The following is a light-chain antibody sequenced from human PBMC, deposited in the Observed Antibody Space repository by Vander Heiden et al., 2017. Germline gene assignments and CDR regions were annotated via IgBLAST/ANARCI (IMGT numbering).Light chain of an antibody. CDR2: VEGRGSC. CDR1: SGHSGSI. J-gene: IGLJ3*02. CDR3: ETWDSYSEV. Sequence: PVLTQSSSALASLGSSVKLTCTLSSGHSGSIIAWHHQQQGKAPRHLMKVEGRGSCSKGSGVPDRFSGSSSGTDGYRTISNQQSEDEAEYYCETWDSYSEVFGGGTKLTVL. V-gene: IGLV4-60*03.